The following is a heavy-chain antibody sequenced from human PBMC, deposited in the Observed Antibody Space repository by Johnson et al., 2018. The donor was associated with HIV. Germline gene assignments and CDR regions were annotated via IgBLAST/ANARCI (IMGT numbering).Heavy chain of an antibody. D-gene: IGHD3-16*01. CDR1: GFTFSSYA. V-gene: IGHV3-30*04. Sequence: QVQLVESGGGLVQSGGSLRLSCGASGFTFSSYAMHWVRQAPGKGLEWVAVISYDGSNKYYADSVKGRFTISRDNAKNSLYLQMNSLRAEDTALYYCARQKLGGGWTLDDAFDIWGQGTMVTVSS. CDR3: ARQKLGGGWTLDDAFDI. CDR2: ISYDGSNK. J-gene: IGHJ3*02.